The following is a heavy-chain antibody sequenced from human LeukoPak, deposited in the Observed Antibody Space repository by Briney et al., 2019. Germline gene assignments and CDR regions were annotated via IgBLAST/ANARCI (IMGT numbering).Heavy chain of an antibody. CDR1: GGSFSSSSYY. CDR2: IYYSGST. V-gene: IGHV4-39*07. J-gene: IGHJ4*02. D-gene: IGHD5-24*01. Sequence: SETLSLTCTVSGGSFSSSSYYWGWIRQPPGKGLEWIGNIYYSGSTYYNPSLKSRVTISVDTSKNQFSLRLSSVPAADTAVYYCARSRDGYNSAGGDYWGQGTLVTVSS. CDR3: ARSRDGYNSAGGDY.